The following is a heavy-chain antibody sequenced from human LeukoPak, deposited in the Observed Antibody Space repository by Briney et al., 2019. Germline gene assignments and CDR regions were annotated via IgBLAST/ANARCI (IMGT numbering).Heavy chain of an antibody. CDR1: GYTFTSYG. D-gene: IGHD2-2*01. CDR3: ARLVGYCSSTSCYPLGFDY. V-gene: IGHV1-18*01. J-gene: IGHJ4*02. CDR2: ISAYNGNT. Sequence: ASVKVSCKASGYTFTSYGISWVRQAPGQGLEWMGWISAYNGNTNYAQKLQGRVTMTTDTSTSTAYMELRSLRSDDTAVYHCARLVGYCSSTSCYPLGFDYWGQGTLVTVSS.